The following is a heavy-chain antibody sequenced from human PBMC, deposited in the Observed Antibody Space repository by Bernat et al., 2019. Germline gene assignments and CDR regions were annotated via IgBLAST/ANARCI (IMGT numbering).Heavy chain of an antibody. CDR3: AGLTGYYSRFDY. J-gene: IGHJ4*02. CDR2: IYGDDDD. D-gene: IGHD3-9*01. Sequence: ESGPTLVKPTQTLTLTCTFSGFSLTTTEVGVGWIRQPPGGALEWLAIIYGDDDDRYSPSLRTRLTVTRDTSKNQVVLTMTNMDPEDTATYYCAGLTGYYSRFDYWGQGALVTVSS. V-gene: IGHV2-5*02. CDR1: GFSLTTTEVG.